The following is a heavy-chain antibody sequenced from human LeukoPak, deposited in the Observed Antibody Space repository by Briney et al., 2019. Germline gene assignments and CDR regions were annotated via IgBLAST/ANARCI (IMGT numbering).Heavy chain of an antibody. Sequence: GGSLRLSCAPSGFTVINNYMSWVRQAPGKGLEWVSVIYSGGSTYYADSVKGRFTISRDNSKNTLYLQMNSLRAEDAAVYYCARDRTGGLNWFDPWGQGTLVTVSS. CDR3: ARDRTGGLNWFDP. V-gene: IGHV3-66*01. CDR2: IYSGGST. D-gene: IGHD1-14*01. CDR1: GFTVINNY. J-gene: IGHJ5*02.